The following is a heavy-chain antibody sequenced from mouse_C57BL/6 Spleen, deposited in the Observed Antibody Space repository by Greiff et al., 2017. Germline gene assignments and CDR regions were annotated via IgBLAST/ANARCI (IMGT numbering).Heavy chain of an antibody. Sequence: VPLQQPGAELVRPGSSVKLSCKASGYTFTSYWMHLVKQRPIQGLEWIGNIDPSDSETHYNQKFKDKATLTVDKSSSTAYMQLSSLTSEDSAVYYCARGSYYGSSPYYYAMDYWGQGTSVTVSS. J-gene: IGHJ4*01. D-gene: IGHD1-1*01. CDR2: IDPSDSET. V-gene: IGHV1-52*01. CDR1: GYTFTSYW. CDR3: ARGSYYGSSPYYYAMDY.